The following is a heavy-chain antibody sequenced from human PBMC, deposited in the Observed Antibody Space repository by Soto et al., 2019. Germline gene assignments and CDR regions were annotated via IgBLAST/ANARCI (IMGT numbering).Heavy chain of an antibody. CDR1: GYTFTSYY. V-gene: IGHV1-46*01. CDR3: ARGKYDIDGDYQSPVDY. D-gene: IGHD3-22*01. J-gene: IGHJ4*02. Sequence: SVKVSCKASGYTFTSYYMYWVRQAPGQGLEWMGIINPSGGNTSYAQRFHGRVTMTRDTSTSTVYMELSSLRSEDTAVYYCARGKYDIDGDYQSPVDYWGQGTLVTVSS. CDR2: INPSGGNT.